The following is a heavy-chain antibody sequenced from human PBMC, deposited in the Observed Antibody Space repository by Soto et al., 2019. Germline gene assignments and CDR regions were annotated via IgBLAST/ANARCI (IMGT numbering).Heavy chain of an antibody. V-gene: IGHV3-53*04. CDR1: GFTVSSNY. D-gene: IGHD5-18*01. Sequence: GGSLRLSCAASGFTVSSNYMSWVRQAPGKGLEWVSVIYSGGSTYYADSVKGRFTISRHNSKNTLYLQMNSLRAEDTAVYYCARARATPAGYSYSGWDNWFDPWGQGTPVTVSS. CDR3: ARARATPAGYSYSGWDNWFDP. CDR2: IYSGGST. J-gene: IGHJ5*02.